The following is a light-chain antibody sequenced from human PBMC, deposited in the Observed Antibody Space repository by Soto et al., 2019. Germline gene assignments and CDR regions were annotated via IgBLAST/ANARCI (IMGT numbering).Light chain of an antibody. CDR3: QQYGSSPPWP. V-gene: IGKV3-20*01. CDR2: GAS. J-gene: IGKJ1*01. CDR1: HSISSSY. Sequence: EIVLTQSPGTLSLSPGERATLSCRASHSISSSYLAWYQQKPGQAPRLLIYGASSRATGIPDRFSGSGPGTDFTLTISRLEPEEFAVYYCQQYGSSPPWPFGQGTKVEIK.